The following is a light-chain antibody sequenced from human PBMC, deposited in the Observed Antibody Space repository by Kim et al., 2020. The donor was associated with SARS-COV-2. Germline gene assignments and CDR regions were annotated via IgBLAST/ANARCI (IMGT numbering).Light chain of an antibody. CDR1: NFSIGAPYG. V-gene: IGLV1-40*01. J-gene: IGLJ1*01. CDR2: DNS. Sequence: QRVTLPGTAGNFSIGAPYGVTWYQHLPGTAPTLLIYDNSNRPSGVPDRFSGSKSGTSASLAVTGLQAEDEADYYCQSYDNSLRAFVFGTGTKVTVL. CDR3: QSYDNSLRAFV.